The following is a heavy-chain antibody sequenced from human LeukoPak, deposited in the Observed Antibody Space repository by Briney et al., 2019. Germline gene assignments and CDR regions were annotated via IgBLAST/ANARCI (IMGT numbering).Heavy chain of an antibody. Sequence: PSETLSLTCNVSGGSVSSDSHYWSWIRQPPGKGLEWIGYVYYSGRTKYNPSLKSRVTISIDTSKNQFSLKLSSVTAADTAVYFCVREASTSYYDSSGYYRQTEAFDIWGQGTVVTVSS. D-gene: IGHD3-22*01. CDR1: GGSVSSDSHY. CDR2: VYYSGRT. J-gene: IGHJ3*02. V-gene: IGHV4-61*01. CDR3: VREASTSYYDSSGYYRQTEAFDI.